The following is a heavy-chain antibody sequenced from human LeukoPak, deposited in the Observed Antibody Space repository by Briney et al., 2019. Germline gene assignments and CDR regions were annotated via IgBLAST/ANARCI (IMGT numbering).Heavy chain of an antibody. CDR3: AKARGRGVLNYYYYGMDV. Sequence: PGGSLRLSCATSGFTFSSNWMHWVRQTPGKGLVWVSRINSDGSSTSYADSVKGRFTISRDNAKDTLYLQMNSLRAEDTAVYYCAKARGRGVLNYYYYGMDVWGQGTTVTVSS. CDR1: GFTFSSNW. V-gene: IGHV3-74*01. D-gene: IGHD3-10*01. J-gene: IGHJ6*02. CDR2: INSDGSST.